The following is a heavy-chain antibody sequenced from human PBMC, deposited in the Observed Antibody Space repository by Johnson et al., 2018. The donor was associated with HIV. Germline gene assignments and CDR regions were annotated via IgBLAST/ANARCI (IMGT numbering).Heavy chain of an antibody. CDR3: AKEKDNRHRRSAFDI. D-gene: IGHD1-1*01. J-gene: IGHJ3*02. V-gene: IGHV3-66*01. Sequence: MQLVESGGGVVQPGRSLRLSCAASGINVSSNYMSWVRQAAGKGLEWVSVIFSVGDVYYADSVKDRFTISRDNSKNTLFLQMNGLRDEDTAVYYCAKEKDNRHRRSAFDIWGQGTMVTVSS. CDR1: GINVSSNY. CDR2: IFSVGDV.